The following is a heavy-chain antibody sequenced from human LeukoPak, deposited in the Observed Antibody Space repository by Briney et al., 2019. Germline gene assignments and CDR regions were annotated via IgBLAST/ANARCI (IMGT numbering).Heavy chain of an antibody. J-gene: IGHJ4*02. CDR3: ARGDDFPGDH. Sequence: PGGSLRLSCLVSGFTFSKFWMSWVRQAPGRGLEWVANIHPEGNEKYHVESVKGRFTISRDNAKNLLFLQMNGLRVEDTAVYYCARGDDFPGDHWGQGTLVTVSS. V-gene: IGHV3-7*04. D-gene: IGHD2/OR15-2a*01. CDR1: GFTFSKFW. CDR2: IHPEGNEK.